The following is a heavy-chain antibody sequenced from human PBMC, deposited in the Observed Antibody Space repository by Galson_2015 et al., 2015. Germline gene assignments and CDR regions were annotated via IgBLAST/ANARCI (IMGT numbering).Heavy chain of an antibody. Sequence: SGTPFPPRAGYGGSLSSSSYFWGWIRQPPGKGVEWIGGIFFSGGTYYNPPLKSRVTTSVDTSKNQFSLKRSSVTAADTAVYYCARLLGYSSGQTQHWGQGTLVTVSS. CDR2: IFFSGGT. J-gene: IGHJ4*02. D-gene: IGHD6-19*01. V-gene: IGHV4-39*01. CDR3: ARLLGYSSGQTQH. CDR1: GGSLSSSSYF.